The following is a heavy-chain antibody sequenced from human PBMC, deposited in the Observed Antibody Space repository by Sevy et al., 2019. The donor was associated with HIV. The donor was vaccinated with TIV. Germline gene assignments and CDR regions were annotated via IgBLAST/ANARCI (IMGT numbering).Heavy chain of an antibody. CDR2: IYYSGST. CDR3: ARVGSVMGYSYGYYAFDI. J-gene: IGHJ3*02. Sequence: SETPSLTCTVSGGSISSGGYYWSWIRQHPGKGLEWIGYIYYSGSTYYNPSLKSRVTISVDTSKNQFSLKLSSVTAADTAVYYCARVGSVMGYSYGYYAFDIWGQGTMVTVSS. D-gene: IGHD5-18*01. V-gene: IGHV4-31*03. CDR1: GGSISSGGYY.